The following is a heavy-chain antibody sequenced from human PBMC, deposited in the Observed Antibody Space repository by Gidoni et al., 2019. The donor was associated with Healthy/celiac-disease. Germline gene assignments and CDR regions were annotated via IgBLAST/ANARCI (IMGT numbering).Heavy chain of an antibody. J-gene: IGHJ5*02. CDR3: AISVGATIRSSFS. CDR2: INAGNGNT. CDR1: GYTFSSYA. Sequence: QVQLVQSGAEVKKAGASVKGSCKASGYTFSSYAMHWVRQAPGQRLEWMGWINAGNGNTKSSQKFPVRVTITRATSGETGYLELRRLRSEDAAVYFWAISVGATIRSSFSWGQGTLVTVSS. D-gene: IGHD1-26*01. V-gene: IGHV1-3*01.